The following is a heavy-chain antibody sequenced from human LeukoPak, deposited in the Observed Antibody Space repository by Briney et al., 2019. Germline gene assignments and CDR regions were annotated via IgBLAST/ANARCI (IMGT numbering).Heavy chain of an antibody. Sequence: PGGSLRLSCAASGFTFSSFWMSWIRQAPGKGLEWVAHMKEDGSEDYYLDSVKGRFTMSRDNAKKTLYSQMSSLRAEDTAVYYCARINSGLKWGDALDIWGQGTKVTVSS. CDR1: GFTFSSFW. J-gene: IGHJ3*02. CDR2: MKEDGSED. CDR3: ARINSGLKWGDALDI. D-gene: IGHD6-19*01. V-gene: IGHV3-7*01.